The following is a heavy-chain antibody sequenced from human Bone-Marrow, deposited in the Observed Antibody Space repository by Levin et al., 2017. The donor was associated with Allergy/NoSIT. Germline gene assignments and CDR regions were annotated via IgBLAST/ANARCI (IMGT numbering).Heavy chain of an antibody. CDR1: GYTFTDYY. CDR2: INPNSGDS. V-gene: IGHV1-2*02. J-gene: IGHJ4*02. Sequence: AASVKVSCKTSGYTFTDYYIHWVRQAPGQGLEWMGWINPNSGDSNYAEKFQGRVTMTRDTSITTAYMGLTRLGSDDTALYFCARELPQRPSREYFYASGSHGLDSWGQGTLVTVSS. CDR3: ARELPQRPSREYFYASGSHGLDS. D-gene: IGHD3-10*01.